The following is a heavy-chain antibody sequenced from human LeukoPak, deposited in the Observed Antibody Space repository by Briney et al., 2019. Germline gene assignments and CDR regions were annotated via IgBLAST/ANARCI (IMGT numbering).Heavy chain of an antibody. Sequence: PGGSLRLSCAASGFTFSSYWMSWVRQAPGKGLEWVSNIKQDGSEKYYVDSVKGRFTISRDNAKNSLYLQMNSLRAEATAVYYSARDAVAYDFWSGYYTLGAFDIWGQGTMVTVSS. CDR1: GFTFSSYW. CDR2: IKQDGSEK. CDR3: ARDAVAYDFWSGYYTLGAFDI. V-gene: IGHV3-7*01. J-gene: IGHJ3*02. D-gene: IGHD3-3*01.